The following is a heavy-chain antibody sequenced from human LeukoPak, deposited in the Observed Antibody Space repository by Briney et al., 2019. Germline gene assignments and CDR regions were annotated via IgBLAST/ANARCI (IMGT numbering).Heavy chain of an antibody. J-gene: IGHJ3*02. D-gene: IGHD3-22*01. CDR2: INHSGGT. CDR1: GGSFSGYY. CDR3: ASAMIGVPDDAFDI. V-gene: IGHV4-34*01. Sequence: SGTLSLTCAVSGGSFSGYYWSWIRHPLGKGLEWIGEINHSGGTNYNPSLKSRVTISVDTSKNQFSLKLSSVTAADTAVYYCASAMIGVPDDAFDIWGQGTMVTVSS.